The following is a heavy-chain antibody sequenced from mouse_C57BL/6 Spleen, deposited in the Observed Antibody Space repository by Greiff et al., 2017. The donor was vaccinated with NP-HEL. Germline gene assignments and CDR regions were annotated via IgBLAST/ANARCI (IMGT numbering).Heavy chain of an antibody. D-gene: IGHD2-4*01. CDR3: ARRYYDYDPFAY. Sequence: QVQLQQSGAELMKPGASVKLSCKATGYTFTGYWIEWVKQRPGHGLEWIGEILPGSGSTNYNEKFKGKATFTADTYSNTAYMQLSSLTTEDAAIYYCARRYYDYDPFAYWGQGTLVTVSA. J-gene: IGHJ3*01. CDR1: GYTFTGYW. CDR2: ILPGSGST. V-gene: IGHV1-9*01.